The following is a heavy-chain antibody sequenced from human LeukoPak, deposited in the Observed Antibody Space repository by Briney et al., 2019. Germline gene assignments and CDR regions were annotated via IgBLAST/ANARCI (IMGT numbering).Heavy chain of an antibody. CDR2: IYTSGST. J-gene: IGHJ4*02. CDR1: GGSISSGSYY. V-gene: IGHV4-61*02. Sequence: SQTLSLTCTVSGGSISSGSYYWSWIRQPAGKGLEWIGRIYTSGSTNYNPSLKSRVTISVDTSKNQFSLKLSSVTAADTAVYYCARYGGSYSLDYWGQGTLVTVSS. CDR3: ARYGGSYSLDY. D-gene: IGHD1-26*01.